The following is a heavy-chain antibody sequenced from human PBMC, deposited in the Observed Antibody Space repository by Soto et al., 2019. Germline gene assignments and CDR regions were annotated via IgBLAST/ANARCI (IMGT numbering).Heavy chain of an antibody. D-gene: IGHD6-6*01. CDR3: ARGLGEYSSSLEGVPIGY. V-gene: IGHV3-30-3*01. J-gene: IGHJ4*02. CDR1: GFTFSSYA. CDR2: ISYDGSNK. Sequence: QVQLVESGGGVVQPGRSLSLSCAASGFTFSSYAMHWVRQAPGKGLEWVAVISYDGSNKYYADSVKGRFTISRDNSKNTLYLQMNSLRAEDTAVYYCARGLGEYSSSLEGVPIGYWGQVTLVTVSS.